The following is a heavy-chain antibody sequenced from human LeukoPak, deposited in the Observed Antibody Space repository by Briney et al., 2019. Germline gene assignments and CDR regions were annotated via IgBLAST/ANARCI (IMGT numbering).Heavy chain of an antibody. D-gene: IGHD2-2*01. J-gene: IGHJ5*02. CDR3: AKCPLPAAEPSPWFDP. CDR1: GFTFSSYA. V-gene: IGHV3-23*01. CDR2: ISGSGGST. Sequence: GGSLRLSCAASGFTFSSYAMSWVRQAPGKGLEWVSAISGSGGSTYYADSVKGRFTISRDNSKNTLYLQMNSLRAEDTAVYYCAKCPLPAAEPSPWFDPWGQGTLVTVSS.